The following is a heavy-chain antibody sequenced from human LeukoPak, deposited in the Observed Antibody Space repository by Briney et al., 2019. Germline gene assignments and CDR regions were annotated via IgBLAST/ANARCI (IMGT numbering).Heavy chain of an antibody. CDR2: IYYSGTT. CDR3: ARVEDYSMKLGY. Sequence: SETLSLTCTVSGGSISSRTYYWGWIRQPPGKGLEWIGTIYYSGTTYYNPSLKSRVTISLDTSKNQFSLKLSSVTAADTAVYYCARVEDYSMKLGYWGQGTLVTVSS. D-gene: IGHD4-11*01. J-gene: IGHJ4*02. CDR1: GGSISSRTYY. V-gene: IGHV4-39*07.